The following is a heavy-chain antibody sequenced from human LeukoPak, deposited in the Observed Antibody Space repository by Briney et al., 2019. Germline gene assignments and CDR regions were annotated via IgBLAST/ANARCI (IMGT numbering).Heavy chain of an antibody. CDR3: ARDENGDFSFDY. CDR2: ISSSGSSI. Sequence: GGSLRLSCAASGFTFSSYEMDRVRRAPGKGLEWVSYISSSGSSIYYADSVKGRFTISRDNAKNSLYLQMNSLRAEDTAIYYCARDENGDFSFDYWGQGTLVTVSS. CDR1: GFTFSSYE. V-gene: IGHV3-48*03. J-gene: IGHJ4*02. D-gene: IGHD4-17*01.